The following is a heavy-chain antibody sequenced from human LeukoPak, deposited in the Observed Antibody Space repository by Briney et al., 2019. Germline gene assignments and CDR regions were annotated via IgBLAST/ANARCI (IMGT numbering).Heavy chain of an antibody. CDR2: ISSTGNDI. CDR1: GFTFSDYY. V-gene: IGHV3-11*01. D-gene: IGHD3-3*01. CDR3: VRDKYYDWL. Sequence: PGGSLRLSCVASGFTFSDYYMSWIRQAPGKGLEWVSYISSTGNDIYHADSVKGRFTISRDNAKNSLYLQKNSLRAEDTAVYYCVRDKYYDWLWGQGTLVTVSS. J-gene: IGHJ4*02.